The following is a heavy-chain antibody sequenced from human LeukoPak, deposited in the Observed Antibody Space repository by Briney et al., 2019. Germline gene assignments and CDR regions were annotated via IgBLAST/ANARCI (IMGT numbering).Heavy chain of an antibody. CDR2: IYYSGST. CDR3: ARDGGRTYYDFWSGYGDNYFDY. J-gene: IGHJ4*02. D-gene: IGHD3-3*01. V-gene: IGHV4-59*01. CDR1: GGSISSYY. Sequence: SESLSLTCTVSGGSISSYYWSWIRQPPGKGLEWIGYIYYSGSTNYNPSLKSRVTISVDTSKNQFSLKLSSVTAADTAVYYCARDGGRTYYDFWSGYGDNYFDYWGQGTLVTVSS.